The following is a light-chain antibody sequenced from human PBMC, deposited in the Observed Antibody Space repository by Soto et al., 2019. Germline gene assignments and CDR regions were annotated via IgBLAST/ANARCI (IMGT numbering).Light chain of an antibody. V-gene: IGKV3-20*01. J-gene: IGKJ1*01. CDR3: QQYGHSPWT. Sequence: EIVLTQSPGTLSLSPGARAPLSCRASQSVSGSFLAWYQQKPGQAPRLLIYGASTRATGISDRFSGSGSGTDFTLTISRLEPEDFAVYFCQQYGHSPWTFGLGTKVDIK. CDR1: QSVSGSF. CDR2: GAS.